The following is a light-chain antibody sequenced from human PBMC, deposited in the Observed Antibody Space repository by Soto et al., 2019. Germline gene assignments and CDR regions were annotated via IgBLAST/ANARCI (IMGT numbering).Light chain of an antibody. CDR2: GAS. CDR1: QSVSSSY. V-gene: IGKV3-20*01. Sequence: ETVLTQSPDTLSLSPGERATLSCRASQSVSSSYLAWYQQKPGQAPRLLIYGASSRATGIPDRFSGSGSGTDFTLTISRLEPEGFAVYYCQQYGSSPPLTFGGGTKVEIK. CDR3: QQYGSSPPLT. J-gene: IGKJ4*01.